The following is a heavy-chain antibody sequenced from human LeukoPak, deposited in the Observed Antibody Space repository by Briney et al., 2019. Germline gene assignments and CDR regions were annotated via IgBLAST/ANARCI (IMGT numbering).Heavy chain of an antibody. D-gene: IGHD3-22*01. J-gene: IGHJ4*02. V-gene: IGHV1-69*13. CDR1: GGTFSSYA. Sequence: SVKVSCKASGGTFSSYAISWVRQAPGQGLEWMGGIIPIFGTANYAQKFQGRVTITADESTSTAYMELSSLRPEDTAVYYCAREPPYYYDSSGSPRVYWGQGTLVTVSS. CDR2: IIPIFGTA. CDR3: AREPPYYYDSSGSPRVY.